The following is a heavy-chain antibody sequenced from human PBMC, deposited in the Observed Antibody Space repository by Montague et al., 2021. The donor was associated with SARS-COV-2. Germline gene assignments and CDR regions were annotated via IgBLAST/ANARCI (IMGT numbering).Heavy chain of an antibody. CDR2: IDWDGDK. V-gene: IGHV2-70*11. CDR1: GFSLSTSGMC. CDR3: ARGPSDTYYYNGMDV. Sequence: ALGKPTQTLTLTCTFSGFSLSTSGMCMTWIRQPPGKALEWLARIDWDGDKYYNTSLKSRLTISKDTSKNLVVLTMTNMDPVDTATYYCARGPSDTYYYNGMDVWGRGTTVTVSS. J-gene: IGHJ6*02.